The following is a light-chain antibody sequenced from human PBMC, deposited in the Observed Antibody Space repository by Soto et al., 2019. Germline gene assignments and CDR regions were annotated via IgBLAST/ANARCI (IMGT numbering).Light chain of an antibody. Sequence: QSVLTQPASVSGSPGQSITISCTGTSSDVGGYNYVSWYQQHPGKAPKLMIYDVGNRPSGVSDRVSGSKSGDTASLTISGLQAESGADYYSRSSTGSRPFGVFGTGTKVTVL. V-gene: IGLV2-14*01. CDR2: DVG. J-gene: IGLJ1*01. CDR3: RSSTGSRPFGV. CDR1: SSDVGGYNY.